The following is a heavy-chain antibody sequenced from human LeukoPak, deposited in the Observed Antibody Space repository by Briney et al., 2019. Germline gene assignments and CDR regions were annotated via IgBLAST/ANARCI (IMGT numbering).Heavy chain of an antibody. CDR1: GYTFDNYD. V-gene: IGHV1-8*01. CDR2: MKPNTDYT. Sequence: GASVKVSCKASGYTFDNYDINWVRQAAGQGLEWMGWMKPNTDYTGYAQKFQGRVTMTGNTSMNTAYMELSSLRSEDAAIYYCTRGIRGSIDYWGQGTLVTVSS. J-gene: IGHJ4*02. CDR3: TRGIRGSIDY. D-gene: IGHD3-10*01.